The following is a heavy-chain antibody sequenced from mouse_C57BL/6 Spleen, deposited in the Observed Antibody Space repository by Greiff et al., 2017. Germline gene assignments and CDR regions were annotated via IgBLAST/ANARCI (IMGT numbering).Heavy chain of an antibody. Sequence: QVQLQQSGAELAKPGASVKLSCKASGYTFTSYWMHWVKQRPGQGLEWIGYINPSSGYTKYNQKFKDKATLTADKSSSTAYMQLSSLTYEDSAVYYCGGGSSDGYFDVWGTGTTVTVSS. D-gene: IGHD1-1*01. CDR1: GYTFTSYW. CDR3: GGGSSDGYFDV. J-gene: IGHJ1*03. V-gene: IGHV1-7*01. CDR2: INPSSGYT.